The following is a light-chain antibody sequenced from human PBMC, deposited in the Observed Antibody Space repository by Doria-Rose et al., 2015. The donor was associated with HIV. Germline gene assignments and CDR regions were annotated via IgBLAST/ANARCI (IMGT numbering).Light chain of an antibody. V-gene: IGKV3-20*01. J-gene: IGKJ1*01. CDR2: GAS. CDR3: HQYASSRT. Sequence: EIVLTQSPGTLSLSPGERATLSCRASQSVSANYLAWYQQRPGQSPRLPIYGASSRATDIPDRFSGSGSGTDFTLTISRLEPEDFAVHYCHQYASSRTFGQGTKVEIK. CDR1: QSVSANY.